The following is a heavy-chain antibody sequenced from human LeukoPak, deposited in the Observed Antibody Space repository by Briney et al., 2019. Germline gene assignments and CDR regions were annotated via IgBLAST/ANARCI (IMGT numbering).Heavy chain of an antibody. Sequence: PGGSLGLSCVASGFTFSNYWMHWVRQPPGKGLVWVSRIYVDGRTTNYADSVKGRFTISGDNAKNTVYLEMNSLSVEDTATYYCIRDFRSADLWGQGTLVTVTS. CDR3: IRDFRSADL. CDR1: GFTFSNYW. J-gene: IGHJ5*02. V-gene: IGHV3-74*01. CDR2: IYVDGRTT.